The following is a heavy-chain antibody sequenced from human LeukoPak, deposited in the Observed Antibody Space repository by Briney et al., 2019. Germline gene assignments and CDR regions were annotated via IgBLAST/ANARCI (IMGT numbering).Heavy chain of an antibody. CDR1: GFTVSSNS. Sequence: GGSLRLSCTVSGFTVSSNSMSWVRQAPGKGLEWVSFIYSDNTHYSDSVQGRFTISRDNSKNTLYLQMNSLRAEDTAVYYCAKEHYGSGSRTRFDYWGQGTLVTVSS. J-gene: IGHJ4*02. CDR2: IYSDNT. CDR3: AKEHYGSGSRTRFDY. V-gene: IGHV3-53*01. D-gene: IGHD3-10*01.